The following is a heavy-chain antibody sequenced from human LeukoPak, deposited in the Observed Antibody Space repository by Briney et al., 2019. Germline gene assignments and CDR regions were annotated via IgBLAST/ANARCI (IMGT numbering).Heavy chain of an antibody. CDR3: ARAAQGYCSSTSCYGGGNWFNP. J-gene: IGHJ5*02. CDR1: GGTFSSYA. Sequence: SVKVPCKASGGTFSSYAISWVRQAPGQGLEWMGGIIPIFGTANYAQKFQGRVTITTDESTSTAYMELSSLRSEDTAVYYCARAAQGYCSSTSCYGGGNWFNPWGQGTLVTVSS. D-gene: IGHD2-2*01. CDR2: IIPIFGTA. V-gene: IGHV1-69*05.